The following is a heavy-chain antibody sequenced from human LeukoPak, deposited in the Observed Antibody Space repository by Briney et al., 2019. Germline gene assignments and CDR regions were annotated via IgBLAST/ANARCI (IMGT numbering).Heavy chain of an antibody. CDR3: ASLGIAVAGTPFRGY. V-gene: IGHV3-23*01. Sequence: AGGSLRLSCAGSGFTFSTFAMSWVRQAPGRGLEWVSAITAGGGSTHYVDSAKGRFTISRDNSKNTLYLQMNSLRAEDTAVYYCASLGIAVAGTPFRGYWGKGTRVTVS. CDR2: ITAGGGST. CDR1: GFTFSTFA. D-gene: IGHD6-19*01. J-gene: IGHJ4*02.